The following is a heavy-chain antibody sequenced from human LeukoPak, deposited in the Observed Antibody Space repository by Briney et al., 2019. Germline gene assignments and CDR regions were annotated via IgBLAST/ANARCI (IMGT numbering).Heavy chain of an antibody. CDR3: ARVPGLAPDY. V-gene: IGHV4-59*01. Sequence: SETLSLTCTVSGGSMKNYYWSWIRQPPGKGPEWIGDIYYTGSTKYNPSLQSRFTISVDTSRNQFSLKMNSVTAADTAVYFCARVPGLAPDYWGQGTLITVSS. D-gene: IGHD3-10*01. CDR1: GGSMKNYY. J-gene: IGHJ4*02. CDR2: IYYTGST.